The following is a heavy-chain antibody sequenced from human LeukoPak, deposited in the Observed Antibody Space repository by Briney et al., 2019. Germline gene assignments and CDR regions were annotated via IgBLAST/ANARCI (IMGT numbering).Heavy chain of an antibody. CDR2: IYSSGNT. Sequence: SETLSLTCTVSDGSISIYYWSWVRQPPGKGLEWIGYIYSSGNTIYSPSLKSRVTISVDTSKNQFSLKLSSVTAADTAVYYCVRDRELTYWGQGTLVTVSS. J-gene: IGHJ4*02. V-gene: IGHV4-4*08. CDR1: DGSISIYY. D-gene: IGHD1-26*01. CDR3: VRDRELTY.